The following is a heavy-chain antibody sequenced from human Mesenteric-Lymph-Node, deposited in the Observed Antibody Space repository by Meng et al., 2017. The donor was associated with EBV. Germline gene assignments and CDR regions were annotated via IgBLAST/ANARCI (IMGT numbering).Heavy chain of an antibody. V-gene: IGHV1-18*01. CDR3: AREGGYYYNYDY. CDR1: GYSFSNYG. Sequence: QVQLVQSGAEVKEPGASVRVSCKPSGYSFSNYGITWVRLAPGQGLEWRGLISAYNGDTNYAQKFQGRVTMTTDTSTGTAYMELGSLRSDDTAVYYCAREGGYYYNYDYWGQGTLVTVSS. J-gene: IGHJ4*02. CDR2: ISAYNGDT. D-gene: IGHD3-22*01.